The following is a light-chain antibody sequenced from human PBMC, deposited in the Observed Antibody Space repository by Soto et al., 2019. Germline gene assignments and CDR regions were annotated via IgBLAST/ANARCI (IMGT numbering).Light chain of an antibody. CDR3: QQYQSGHPIT. CDR2: GAS. Sequence: EIMLTQSPDTLSLSPGERATLSFRAAQSVGTRLAWYQHKTGQAPRLLISGASSRATGIPDRFTGSGSETSFTLTISRLEPEDFALYYCQQYQSGHPITFGQGTRLEIK. V-gene: IGKV3-20*01. J-gene: IGKJ5*01. CDR1: QSVGTR.